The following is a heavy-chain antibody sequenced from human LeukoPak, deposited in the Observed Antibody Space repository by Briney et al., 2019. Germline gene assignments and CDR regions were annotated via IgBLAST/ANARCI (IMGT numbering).Heavy chain of an antibody. CDR1: GGSISGSSYY. D-gene: IGHD2-2*01. Sequence: PSETLSLTCTVSGGSISGSSYYWGWIRQPPGKGLEWIGSIYYSGSTHYNPSLKSRVTISVDTSKNQFSLKLSSVTAADTAVYYCARNCSSTNCYGYFDYWGQGTLVTVSS. J-gene: IGHJ4*02. CDR3: ARNCSSTNCYGYFDY. CDR2: IYYSGST. V-gene: IGHV4-39*01.